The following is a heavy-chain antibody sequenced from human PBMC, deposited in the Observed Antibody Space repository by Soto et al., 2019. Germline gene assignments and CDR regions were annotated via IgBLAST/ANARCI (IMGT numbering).Heavy chain of an antibody. CDR1: GYIFTGFY. CDR2: INPNSGDT. Sequence: ASVKVSCKASGYIFTGFYMHWVRQAPGQGLEWMGWINPNSGDTSYAQKFQGRVTMTRDTSISTAYMELSRLRSDDTAVYYCARVPASGKRLSYAMDVWGQGTTVTVSS. D-gene: IGHD6-13*01. J-gene: IGHJ6*02. CDR3: ARVPASGKRLSYAMDV. V-gene: IGHV1-2*02.